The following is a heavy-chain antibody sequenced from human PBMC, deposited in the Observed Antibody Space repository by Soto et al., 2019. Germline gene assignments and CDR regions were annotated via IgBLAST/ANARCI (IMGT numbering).Heavy chain of an antibody. CDR2: IIPILGIA. CDR1: GGTFSSYT. Sequence: SVKVSCKDSGGTFSSYTISWVRQAPGQGLEWMGRIIPILGIANYAQKFQGRVTITADKSTSTAYMELSSLRSEDTAVYYCARGGVPAAGYYMDVWGKGTTVTVSS. D-gene: IGHD2-2*01. V-gene: IGHV1-69*02. J-gene: IGHJ6*03. CDR3: ARGGVPAAGYYMDV.